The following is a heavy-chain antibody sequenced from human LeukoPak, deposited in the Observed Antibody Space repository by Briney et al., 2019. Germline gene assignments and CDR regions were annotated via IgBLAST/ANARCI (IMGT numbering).Heavy chain of an antibody. Sequence: ASVKVSCKASGYTFTSYYMHWVRQAPGQGLEWMGIINPSGGSTIYAQKFQGRVTMTRDTSTSTVYMELSSLRSEDTAVYYCARHLLIAAAGTLSWFDPWGQGTLVTVSS. CDR3: ARHLLIAAAGTLSWFDP. CDR2: INPSGGST. V-gene: IGHV1-46*03. D-gene: IGHD6-13*01. CDR1: GYTFTSYY. J-gene: IGHJ5*02.